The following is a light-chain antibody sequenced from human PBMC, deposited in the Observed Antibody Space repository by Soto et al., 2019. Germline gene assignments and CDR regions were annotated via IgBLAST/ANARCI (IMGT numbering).Light chain of an antibody. J-gene: IGKJ4*01. CDR1: QGIRSD. Sequence: DIQMTQSPSSLSASVGDRVTMTCRASQGIRSDLAWYQQRPGKAPKRLMYGASTLQTGVPSRFSGSGTGTDFSLTIDSLQPEDLATYYCAQHNTYPVTFGGGTKVEIK. CDR2: GAS. CDR3: AQHNTYPVT. V-gene: IGKV1-17*01.